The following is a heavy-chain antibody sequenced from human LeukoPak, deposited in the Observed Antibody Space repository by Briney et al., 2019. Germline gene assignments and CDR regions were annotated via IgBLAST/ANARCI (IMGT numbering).Heavy chain of an antibody. D-gene: IGHD3-10*01. CDR2: IYYSGST. J-gene: IGHJ4*02. CDR3: ARHGGGGETYPRIFDY. Sequence: PSETLSLTCTVSGGSISPYYWSWIRQPPGKGPEWIGYIYYSGSTNYNPSLKSRVTISVDTSKNQFSLKLTAVTAADTAVYYCARHGGGGETYPRIFDYWGRGTLVTVSS. CDR1: GGSISPYY. V-gene: IGHV4-59*08.